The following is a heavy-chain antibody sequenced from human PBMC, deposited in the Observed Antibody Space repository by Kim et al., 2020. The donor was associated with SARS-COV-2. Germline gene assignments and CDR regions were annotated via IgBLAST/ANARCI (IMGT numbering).Heavy chain of an antibody. Sequence: SETLSLTCTVSGGSISSYYWSWIRQPAGKGLEWIGRIYTSGSTNYNPSLKSRVTMSVDTSKNQFSLKLSSVTAADTAVYYCATERDYYDSSGYYYVFDYWGQGTLVTVSS. CDR1: GGSISSYY. CDR2: IYTSGST. D-gene: IGHD3-22*01. J-gene: IGHJ4*02. V-gene: IGHV4-4*07. CDR3: ATERDYYDSSGYYYVFDY.